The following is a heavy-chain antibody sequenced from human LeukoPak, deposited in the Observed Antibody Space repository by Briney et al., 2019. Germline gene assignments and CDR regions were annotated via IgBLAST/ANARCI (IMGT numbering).Heavy chain of an antibody. CDR2: IIPILGIA. CDR1: GGTFSSYA. V-gene: IGHV1-69*04. J-gene: IGHJ6*02. Sequence: SVKVSCKASGGTFSSYAISWVRQAPGQGLEWMGRIIPILGIANYAQKFQGRVTITADKSTSTAYMELSSLRSEDTAVYYCARAGQGVVPAAEYYYYYGMDVWGQGTTVTVSS. D-gene: IGHD2-2*01. CDR3: ARAGQGVVPAAEYYYYYGMDV.